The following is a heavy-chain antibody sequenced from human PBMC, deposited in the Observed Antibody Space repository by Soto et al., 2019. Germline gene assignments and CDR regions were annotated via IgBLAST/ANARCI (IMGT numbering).Heavy chain of an antibody. V-gene: IGHV1-46*01. J-gene: IGHJ6*02. D-gene: IGHD2-2*01. CDR2: INPSGGST. Sequence: ASVKVSCKASGYTFTSYYMHWVRQAPGQGLEWMGIINPSGGSTSYAQKFQGRVTMTRDTSTSTVYMELSSLRSEDTAVYYCAREGRPEYQQLGTYGMDVWGQGTTVTVSS. CDR3: AREGRPEYQQLGTYGMDV. CDR1: GYTFTSYY.